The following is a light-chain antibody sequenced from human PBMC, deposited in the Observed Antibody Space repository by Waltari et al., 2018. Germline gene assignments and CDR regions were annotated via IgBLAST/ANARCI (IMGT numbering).Light chain of an antibody. J-gene: IGLJ2*01. CDR3: SSYTSSSPLHVI. CDR2: EVN. Sequence: QPPLTQPASVSGSPGQSITISCTGSTGDIGGYTYVSWYQHHPGEAPKLVISEVNNRPSGVSNRFSGSKSGNTASLTISGLQNEDEADYYCSSYTSSSPLHVIFGGGTKLTVL. CDR1: TGDIGGYTY. V-gene: IGLV2-14*01.